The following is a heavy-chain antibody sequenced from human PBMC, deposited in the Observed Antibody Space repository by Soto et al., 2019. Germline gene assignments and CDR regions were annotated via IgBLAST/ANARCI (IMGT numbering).Heavy chain of an antibody. CDR1: GYTFTSYG. CDR2: ISAYNGNT. Sequence: QVQLVQSGAEVKKPGASVKVSCKASGYTFTSYGISWVRQAPGQGLEWMGWISAYNGNTNYAQKLQGRVTMTTDTSTSTAYMELRSLRSDDTAVYYCARDREPSYYDILTRSFDSWGQGTLVTVSS. V-gene: IGHV1-18*01. J-gene: IGHJ4*02. CDR3: ARDREPSYYDILTRSFDS. D-gene: IGHD3-9*01.